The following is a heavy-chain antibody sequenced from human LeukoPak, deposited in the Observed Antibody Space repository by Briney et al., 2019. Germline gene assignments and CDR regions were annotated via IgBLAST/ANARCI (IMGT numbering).Heavy chain of an antibody. V-gene: IGHV3-53*05. Sequence: GGSLRLSCAASGFTVSSNYMSWVRQAPGKGLEWVSVIYSGGSTYYADSVKGRFTISRDNSKNTLYLQMNSLRAEDTAVYYCARHVDLYWFDPWGQGTLVTVSS. CDR1: GFTVSSNY. CDR2: IYSGGST. D-gene: IGHD5-12*01. J-gene: IGHJ5*02. CDR3: ARHVDLYWFDP.